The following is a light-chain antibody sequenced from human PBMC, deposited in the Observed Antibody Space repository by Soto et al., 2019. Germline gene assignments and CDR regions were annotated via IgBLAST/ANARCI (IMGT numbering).Light chain of an antibody. J-gene: IGKJ4*01. Sequence: DIQMTQYPSSLSASVGGRVTITCRASQDINNFLAWFQQKPGKAPKPLIYSASSLQDGVPSRFSGSGSGTHFTLTISSLQPEDFATYFCLQYDRFPATFGGGTRVDIE. CDR3: LQYDRFPAT. CDR2: SAS. V-gene: IGKV1-16*01. CDR1: QDINNF.